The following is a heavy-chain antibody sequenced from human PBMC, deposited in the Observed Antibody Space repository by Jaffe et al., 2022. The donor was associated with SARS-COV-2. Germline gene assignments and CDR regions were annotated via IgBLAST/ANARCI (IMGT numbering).Heavy chain of an antibody. CDR2: INGGNGNT. J-gene: IGHJ6*03. CDR3: ARTWTVGQYYYYIDV. Sequence: QVQLVQSGAEVKKPGASVMFSCKASGYTFTTYAMHWVRQAPGQRLEWMGWINGGNGNTKYSQKFQGRITITRDTSASTAYMELTSLRSEDTAVYYCARTWTVGQYYYYIDVWGKGTTVTVSS. CDR1: GYTFTTYA. D-gene: IGHD2-21*02. V-gene: IGHV1-3*01.